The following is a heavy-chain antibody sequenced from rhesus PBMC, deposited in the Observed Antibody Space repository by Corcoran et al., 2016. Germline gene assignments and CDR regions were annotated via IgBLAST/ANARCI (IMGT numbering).Heavy chain of an antibody. CDR2: IYWDDDK. Sequence: QVTLKESGPALVKPTQTLTLTCTFSGFSLTTSGTGVGWIRQPPGKALEWLALIYWDDDKRYSTSLKSRLTISKDTSKNQVVLTMTHMDPVDTATYYCARARRWLAVNYFDYWGQGVLVTVSS. CDR1: GFSLTTSGTG. V-gene: IGHV2-174*01. J-gene: IGHJ4*01. CDR3: ARARRWLAVNYFDY. D-gene: IGHD6-37*01.